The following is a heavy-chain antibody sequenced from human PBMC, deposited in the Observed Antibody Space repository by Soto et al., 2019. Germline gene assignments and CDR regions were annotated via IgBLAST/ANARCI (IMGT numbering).Heavy chain of an antibody. J-gene: IGHJ6*02. CDR3: ARDTSNWYPYYYGMDV. CDR1: GYIATRYG. CDR2: ISVYNGSA. V-gene: IGHV1-18*01. D-gene: IGHD6-13*01. Sequence: QVHLVQSGVEVKKPGASVKVSCKASGYIATRYGISWVRQAPGQGLEWMGWISVYNGSANYAQRLQGRVTMTTDTSTSTVYLELRSLRSDDTAVYYCARDTSNWYPYYYGMDVWGQGTTVTVSS.